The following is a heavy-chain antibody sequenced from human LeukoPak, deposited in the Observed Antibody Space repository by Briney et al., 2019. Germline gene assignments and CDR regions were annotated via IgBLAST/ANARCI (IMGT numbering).Heavy chain of an antibody. CDR1: GGSITSSHYY. CDR3: TRVSYGGTFLYFDY. Sequence: SETLSLTCTVSGGSITSSHYYWGFMRQAPGKGLEWIVSINYSGSTYYDPSLKSRVTISVDTSKNQFSLKLSSVTAADTAVYYCTRVSYGGTFLYFDYWGQGTLVTVSS. J-gene: IGHJ4*02. CDR2: INYSGST. V-gene: IGHV4-39*07. D-gene: IGHD4-23*01.